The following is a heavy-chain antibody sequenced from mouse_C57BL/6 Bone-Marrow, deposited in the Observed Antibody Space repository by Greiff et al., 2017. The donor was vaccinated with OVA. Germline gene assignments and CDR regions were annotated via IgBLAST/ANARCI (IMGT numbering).Heavy chain of an antibody. CDR1: GFTFSDYY. CDR2: INYDGSST. Sequence: EVKLVESEGGLVQPGSSMKLSCTASGFTFSDYYMAWVRQVPEKGLEWVANINYDGSSTYYLDSLKSRCIISRDNAKNLLYLQMSSLKSEDTATYYCARGGNAMDYWGQGTSVTVSS. CDR3: ARGGNAMDY. V-gene: IGHV5-16*01. J-gene: IGHJ4*01.